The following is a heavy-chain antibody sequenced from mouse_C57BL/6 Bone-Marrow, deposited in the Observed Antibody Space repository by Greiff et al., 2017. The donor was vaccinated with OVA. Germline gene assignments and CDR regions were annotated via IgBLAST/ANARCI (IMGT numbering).Heavy chain of an antibody. CDR1: GFTFSSYA. J-gene: IGHJ3*01. V-gene: IGHV5-4*01. Sequence: EVKLVESGGGLVKPGASLKLSCAASGFTFSSYAMSWVRQTPEKRLEWVATISAGGSYTYYPDNVKGRFTISRDKAKNNLYLQMSHLKSEDTAMYYCARDQDDYDTWFAYWGQGTLVTVSA. CDR2: ISAGGSYT. D-gene: IGHD2-4*01. CDR3: ARDQDDYDTWFAY.